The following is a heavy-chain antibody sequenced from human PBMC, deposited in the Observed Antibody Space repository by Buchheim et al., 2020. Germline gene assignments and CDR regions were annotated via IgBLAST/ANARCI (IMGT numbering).Heavy chain of an antibody. CDR2: IYHSGST. D-gene: IGHD3-22*01. J-gene: IGHJ4*02. CDR1: GGSISSGGYS. CDR3: AGATLGIVGAAFDY. V-gene: IGHV4-30-2*01. Sequence: QLQLQESGPGLVKPSQTLSLTCAVSGGSISSGGYSWSWIRQPPGKGLEWIGYIYHSGSTYYNPSLKSRVTISVDRSKNQFSLKLSSVTAADTAVYYCAGATLGIVGAAFDYWGQGTL.